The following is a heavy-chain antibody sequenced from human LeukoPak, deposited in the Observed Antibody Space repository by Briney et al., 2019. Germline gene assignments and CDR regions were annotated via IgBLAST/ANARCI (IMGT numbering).Heavy chain of an antibody. Sequence: PGGSLRLSCAASGFTFSSYGMHWVRQAPGKGLEWVAVIWYDGSNKYYADSVKGRFTISRDNSKNTLYLQMNSLRAEDTAVYYCARGPLVVEFIGDYFDYWGQGTLVTVSS. CDR2: IWYDGSNK. CDR1: GFTFSSYG. CDR3: ARGPLVVEFIGDYFDY. V-gene: IGHV3-33*01. D-gene: IGHD2-2*01. J-gene: IGHJ4*02.